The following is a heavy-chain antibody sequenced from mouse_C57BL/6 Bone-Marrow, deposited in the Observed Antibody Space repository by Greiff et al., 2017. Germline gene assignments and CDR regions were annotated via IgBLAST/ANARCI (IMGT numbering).Heavy chain of an antibody. D-gene: IGHD2-1*01. V-gene: IGHV5-4*01. CDR1: GFTFSSYA. J-gene: IGHJ2*01. CDR2: ISDGGSYT. CDR3: AREGNYSFDY. Sequence: EVKLVESGGGLVKPGGSLKLSCAASGFTFSSYAMSWVRQTPEKRLEWVATISDGGSYTYYPDNVKGRFTISRDNDKNNLYLQMSHLKSEDTAMYYCAREGNYSFDYWGQGTTLTVSS.